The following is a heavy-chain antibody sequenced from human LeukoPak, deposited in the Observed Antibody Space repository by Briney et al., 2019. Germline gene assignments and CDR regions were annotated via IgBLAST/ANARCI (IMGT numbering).Heavy chain of an antibody. D-gene: IGHD6-13*01. Sequence: GGSLRLSCAASGFTFSSYGMHWVRQAPGKGLEWVAVISYDGSNKYYADSVKGRFTISRDNSKNTLYLQMNSLRAEDTAVYYCAKDLGSSNDYWGQRTLVTVSS. CDR3: AKDLGSSNDY. V-gene: IGHV3-30*18. CDR2: ISYDGSNK. J-gene: IGHJ4*02. CDR1: GFTFSSYG.